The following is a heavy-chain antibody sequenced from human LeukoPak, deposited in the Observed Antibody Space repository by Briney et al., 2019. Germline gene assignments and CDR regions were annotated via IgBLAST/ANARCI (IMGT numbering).Heavy chain of an antibody. D-gene: IGHD6-6*01. CDR2: IYYSGST. J-gene: IGHJ4*02. CDR1: GGSLISTTYY. Sequence: SETLSLTCAVSGGSLISTTYYWGWIRQPPGKGLEWIGSIYYSGSTYYNPSLKSRVTVSVDMSKNQFSLQLSSVTAADTAVYYCARDLAARPFDYWGQGTLVTVSS. V-gene: IGHV4-39*07. CDR3: ARDLAARPFDY.